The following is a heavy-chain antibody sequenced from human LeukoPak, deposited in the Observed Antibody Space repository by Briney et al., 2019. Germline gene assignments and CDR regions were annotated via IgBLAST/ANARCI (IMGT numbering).Heavy chain of an antibody. Sequence: SETLSLTCAVYGGSFSGYYWSWIRQPPGKGLEWIGEINHSGSTNYNPSLKSRVTISVDTSKNQFSLKLSSVTAADTAVYYCARGPTELLYVFMRNWFDPWGQGTLVTVSS. CDR1: GGSFSGYY. J-gene: IGHJ5*02. CDR2: INHSGST. V-gene: IGHV4-34*01. CDR3: ARGPTELLYVFMRNWFDP. D-gene: IGHD2-2*02.